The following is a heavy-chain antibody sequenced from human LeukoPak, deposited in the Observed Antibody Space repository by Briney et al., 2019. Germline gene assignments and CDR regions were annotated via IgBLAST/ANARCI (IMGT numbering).Heavy chain of an antibody. CDR3: AKEGYSSGWFLAPWDGVLPQIIDYFDY. V-gene: IGHV3-23*01. D-gene: IGHD6-19*01. Sequence: GGSLRLSCADSGFTFSSYAMSWVRQPPGKGLEWVSAISGSGGSTYYADSVKGRFTISRDNSKNTLYLQMNSLRAEDTAVYYCAKEGYSSGWFLAPWDGVLPQIIDYFDYWGQGTLVTVSS. CDR1: GFTFSSYA. CDR2: ISGSGGST. J-gene: IGHJ4*02.